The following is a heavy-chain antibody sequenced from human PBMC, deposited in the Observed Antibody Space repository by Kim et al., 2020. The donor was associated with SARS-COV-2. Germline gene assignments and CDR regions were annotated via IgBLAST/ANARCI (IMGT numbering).Heavy chain of an antibody. Sequence: GGSLRLSCAASGFTFSSYGMHWVRQAPGKGLEWVAVISYDGSNKYYADSVKGRFTISRDNSKNTLYLQMNSLRAEDTAVYYCAKGYEWLTRGVIDYWGQGTLVTVSS. J-gene: IGHJ4*02. V-gene: IGHV3-30*18. CDR1: GFTFSSYG. D-gene: IGHD3-3*01. CDR3: AKGYEWLTRGVIDY. CDR2: ISYDGSNK.